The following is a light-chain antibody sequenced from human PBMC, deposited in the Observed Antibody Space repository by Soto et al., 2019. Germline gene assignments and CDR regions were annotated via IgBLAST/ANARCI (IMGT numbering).Light chain of an antibody. V-gene: IGKV1-5*03. Sequence: DIQMTQSPSTLSASVGDRVTITCPASQSISSWLAWYQQKPGKAPKLLIYKASTLKSGVPSRFSGSGSETDFTLTINSLHPEDFATYYCQQNYSYSPITFRQGTRVEIK. CDR1: QSISSW. CDR2: KAS. J-gene: IGKJ5*01. CDR3: QQNYSYSPIT.